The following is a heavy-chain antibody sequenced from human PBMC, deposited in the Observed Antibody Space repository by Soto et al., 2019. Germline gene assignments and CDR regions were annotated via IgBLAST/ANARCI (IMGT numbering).Heavy chain of an antibody. CDR1: GYSFTTYW. Sequence: PGESLKISCKDSGYSFTTYWLGWVRQMPGKGLEWMGVIFTGDSDTRYSPSFQGQVTMSADKSINTAYLQWNSLKASDTAMYYCARIDRDSITMWGKGTMVTVSS. J-gene: IGHJ3*02. D-gene: IGHD3-10*01. CDR2: IFTGDSDT. CDR3: ARIDRDSITM. V-gene: IGHV5-51*01.